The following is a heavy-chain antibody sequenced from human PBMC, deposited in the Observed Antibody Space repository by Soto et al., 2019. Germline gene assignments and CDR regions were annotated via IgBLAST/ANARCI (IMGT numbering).Heavy chain of an antibody. D-gene: IGHD3-16*01. J-gene: IGHJ4*02. V-gene: IGHV3-48*03. Sequence: GGSLRLSCAVSGFTFSSIELNWVRQAPGKGLEWVSYISTSGSTIYYADFVKGRFTISRDNAKNSLYLQINSLTAEDPSVYYFRVCLGTRDLRGQGPLATVSS. CDR2: ISTSGSTI. CDR1: GFTFSSIE. CDR3: RVCLGTRDL.